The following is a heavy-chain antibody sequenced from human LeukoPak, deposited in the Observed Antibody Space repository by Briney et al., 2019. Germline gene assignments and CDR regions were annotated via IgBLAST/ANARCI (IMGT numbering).Heavy chain of an antibody. V-gene: IGHV1-18*01. D-gene: IGHD5-18*01. CDR3: ARGYTAMADDAFDI. CDR1: GYTFTSYG. Sequence: GASVKVSCKASGYTFTSYGISWVRQAPGQGLEWMGWISAYNGNTNYAQKFQGRVTITADESTSTAYMELSSLRSEDTAVYYCARGYTAMADDAFDIWGQGTMVTVSS. CDR2: ISAYNGNT. J-gene: IGHJ3*02.